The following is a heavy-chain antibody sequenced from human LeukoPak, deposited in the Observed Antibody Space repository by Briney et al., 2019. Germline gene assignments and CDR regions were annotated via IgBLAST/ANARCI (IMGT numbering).Heavy chain of an antibody. CDR1: GYTFTSYG. J-gene: IGHJ4*02. V-gene: IGHV1-18*01. D-gene: IGHD4-11*01. Sequence: ASVKVSCKASGYTFTSYGISWVRRAPGQGLEWMGWNSAYNGNTNYAQKLLGRVTMTTDTSTSTAYIELRSLRSDDTAVYYCARDRDYKVPLFDYWGQGTLVTVSS. CDR3: ARDRDYKVPLFDY. CDR2: NSAYNGNT.